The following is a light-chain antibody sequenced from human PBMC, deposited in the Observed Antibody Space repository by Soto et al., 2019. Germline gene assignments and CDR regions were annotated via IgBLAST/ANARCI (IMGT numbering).Light chain of an antibody. J-gene: IGKJ2*01. CDR3: QQYKVYPYT. V-gene: IGKV1-5*01. CDR1: QSLTGR. Sequence: DIQITQSPSTLSASIGDRVTLTCRASQSLTGRLAWYQQKPGRPPKLLIYDVSTLESGVPSRFSGSESGTDFTLTTSSLRPDDFATFYCQQYKVYPYTFGLGTRLDI. CDR2: DVS.